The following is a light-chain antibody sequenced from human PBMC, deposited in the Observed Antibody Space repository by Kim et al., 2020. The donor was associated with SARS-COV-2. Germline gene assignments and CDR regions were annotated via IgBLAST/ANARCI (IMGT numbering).Light chain of an antibody. CDR3: NSRDSNDNVV. J-gene: IGLJ2*01. Sequence: VALGQTVRITCQGDSLRRYYATWYQQKPGQAPILVIYSKNNRPSGIPDRFSGSSSGNTASLTITGTQAGDEADYYCNSRDSNDNVVFGGGTKLTVL. CDR1: SLRRYY. CDR2: SKN. V-gene: IGLV3-19*01.